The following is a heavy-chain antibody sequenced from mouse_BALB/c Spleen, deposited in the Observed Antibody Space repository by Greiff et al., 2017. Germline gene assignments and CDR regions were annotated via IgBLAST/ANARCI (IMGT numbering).Heavy chain of an antibody. V-gene: IGHV5-6-5*01. CDR1: GFTFSSYA. CDR3: ARGYGTMDY. D-gene: IGHD2-1*01. Sequence: EVQLVESGGGLVKPGGSLKLSCAASGFTFSSYAMSWVRQTPEKRLEWVASISSGGSTYYPDSVKGRCTISRDNARNILYLQMSSLRSEDTAMYYCARGYGTMDYWGQGTSVTVSS. J-gene: IGHJ4*01. CDR2: ISSGGST.